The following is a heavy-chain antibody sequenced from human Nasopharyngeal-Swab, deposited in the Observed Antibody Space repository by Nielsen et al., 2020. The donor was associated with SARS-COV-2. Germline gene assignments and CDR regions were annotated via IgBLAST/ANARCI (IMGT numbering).Heavy chain of an antibody. D-gene: IGHD3-16*01. CDR2: ISSSSSYI. V-gene: IGHV3-21*01. CDR3: ARDTGGPFDY. Sequence: WIAPAPGKGLEWVSSISSSSSYIYYADSVKGRFTISRDNAKNSLYLQMNSLRAEDTAVYYCARDTGGPFDYWGQGTLVTVSS. J-gene: IGHJ4*01.